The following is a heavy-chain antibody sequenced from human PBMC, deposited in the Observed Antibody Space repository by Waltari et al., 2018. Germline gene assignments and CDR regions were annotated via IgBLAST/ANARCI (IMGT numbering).Heavy chain of an antibody. J-gene: IGHJ2*01. CDR2: IIPVVGTT. CDR3: ARDRVTMVITPLDL. CDR1: GGTFSDNA. Sequence: VQLVQSGSEVKRPGSSVKVSCQTSGGTFSDNAISWVRQAPGQGLEWMGGIIPVVGTTNYAQKCQGRVTLTADESTATAYMELSNLRYEDTAIYYCARDRVTMVITPLDLWGRGTLVIVSS. V-gene: IGHV1-69*01. D-gene: IGHD3-22*01.